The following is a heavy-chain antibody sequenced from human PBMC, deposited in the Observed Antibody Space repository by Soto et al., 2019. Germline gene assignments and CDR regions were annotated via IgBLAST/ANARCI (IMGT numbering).Heavy chain of an antibody. Sequence: SETLSLTCTVSGASISSYFWTWIRQPAGKALDWIGRISTSGTTNYNPSLKSRVTMSVDTSKNHFSLNLSSVTAADTAVYYCAREAGPGRWFDPWGQGTLVTVSS. J-gene: IGHJ5*02. CDR1: GASISSYF. D-gene: IGHD6-19*01. CDR2: ISTSGTT. V-gene: IGHV4-4*07. CDR3: AREAGPGRWFDP.